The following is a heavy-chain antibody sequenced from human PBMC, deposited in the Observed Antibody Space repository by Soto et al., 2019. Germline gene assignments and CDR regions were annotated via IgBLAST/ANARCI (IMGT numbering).Heavy chain of an antibody. D-gene: IGHD3-16*01. V-gene: IGHV1-69*12. J-gene: IGHJ3*01. CDR1: GGTFGTYT. Sequence: QVQLVQSGSEVRKPGSSINVSCQASGGTFGTYTFSWVRQAPGQGLHWVGEIIPMFRTTKYAPKFQDRLTLTADESTTTVYMELNSLTFDDTAVYYCAGGDGGADAFDLWGQGTMIIVSS. CDR3: AGGDGGADAFDL. CDR2: IIPMFRTT.